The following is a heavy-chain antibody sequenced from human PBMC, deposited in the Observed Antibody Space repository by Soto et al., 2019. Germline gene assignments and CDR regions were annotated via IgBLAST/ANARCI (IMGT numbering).Heavy chain of an antibody. Sequence: GSLRLSCAASGFTFSNYWMTWVRQAPGKGLEWVANIKEDGSEKHYVDSVKGRFTISRDNAKNSLYLQMNSLRVEDTAVYFCSRDVVVGAKALNYWGQGALVTVSS. V-gene: IGHV3-7*01. D-gene: IGHD2-15*01. CDR2: IKEDGSEK. CDR1: GFTFSNYW. CDR3: SRDVVVGAKALNY. J-gene: IGHJ4*02.